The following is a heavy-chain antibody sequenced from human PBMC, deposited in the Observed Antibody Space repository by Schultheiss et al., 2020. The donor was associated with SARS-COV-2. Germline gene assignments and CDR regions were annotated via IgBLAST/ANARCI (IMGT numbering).Heavy chain of an antibody. CDR3: ARDLRGAFDI. V-gene: IGHV3-33*08. J-gene: IGHJ3*02. Sequence: GGSLRVSCAASGFTFSSYAMHWVRQAPGKGLEWVAVIWYDGSNKYYADSVKGRFTISRDNSKNTLYLQMNSLRAEDTAVYYCARDLRGAFDIWGQGTMVTVSS. CDR2: IWYDGSNK. CDR1: GFTFSSYA.